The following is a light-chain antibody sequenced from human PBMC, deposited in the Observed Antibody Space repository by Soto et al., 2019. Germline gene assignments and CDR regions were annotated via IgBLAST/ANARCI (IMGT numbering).Light chain of an antibody. V-gene: IGKV1-8*01. CDR3: QQYYSYPPRT. CDR2: AAS. Sequence: AIRMTQSPSSFSASTGDRVTITCRASQGISSYLAWYQQKPGKAPKLLIYAASTLQSGVPSRFSGSGSGTDFTLTISFLQSEDFATYYCQQYYSYPPRTFGQGTKVEIK. CDR1: QGISSY. J-gene: IGKJ1*01.